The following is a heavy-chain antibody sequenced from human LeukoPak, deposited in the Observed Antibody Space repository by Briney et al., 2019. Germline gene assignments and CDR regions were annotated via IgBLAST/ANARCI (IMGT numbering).Heavy chain of an antibody. D-gene: IGHD3-22*01. V-gene: IGHV1-2*02. CDR2: INPNSGGT. J-gene: IGHJ6*02. CDR1: GYTFTDYY. CDR3: ARDSYYYDSSVGYYYYYGMDV. Sequence: ASVKVSCKGSGYTFTDYYMHWVRQAPGQGLEWVGWINPNSGGTNYAQKFQGRVTMTRDTSISAVYMELSRLRSDDTAVYYCARDSYYYDSSVGYYYYYGMDVWGQGTTVTVSS.